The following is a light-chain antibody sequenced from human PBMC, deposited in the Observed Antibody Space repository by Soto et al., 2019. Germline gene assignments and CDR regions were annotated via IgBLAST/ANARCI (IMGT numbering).Light chain of an antibody. CDR2: EVT. CDR3: SSYTNSNTSAFV. CDR1: SGDIGSYNR. Sequence: SVLTQPASVSGSPGQSITISCTGTSGDIGSYNRVSWYQQHPGKAPKLIIYEVTDRPSGVSNRFSGSKPGNTASLTISGLQAEDEDEYYCSSYTNSNTSAFVFGTGTKLTVL. J-gene: IGLJ1*01. V-gene: IGLV2-14*01.